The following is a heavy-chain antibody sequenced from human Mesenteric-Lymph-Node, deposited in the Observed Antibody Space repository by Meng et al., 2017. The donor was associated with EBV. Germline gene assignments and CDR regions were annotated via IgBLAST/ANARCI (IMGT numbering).Heavy chain of an antibody. V-gene: IGHV4-34*01. CDR1: GGSFSSYS. D-gene: IGHD3-16*02. Sequence: QLPPVGDELLNSSGTLSLTCAVYGGSFSSYSGSWIRQPPGKGLEWIGEISHSGSTNYNPSLKSRVTISVDTSKNQFSLKLSSVTAADTAVYYCAKGPLLGGELSLEDYWGQGTLVTVSS. CDR3: AKGPLLGGELSLEDY. J-gene: IGHJ4*02. CDR2: ISHSGST.